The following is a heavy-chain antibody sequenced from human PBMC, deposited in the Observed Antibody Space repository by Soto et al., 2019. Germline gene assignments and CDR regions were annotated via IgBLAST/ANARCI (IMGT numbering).Heavy chain of an antibody. CDR3: ARSATNQYSSSWSFDY. J-gene: IGHJ4*02. D-gene: IGHD6-13*01. V-gene: IGHV4-31*03. Sequence: SETLSLTCTVSGGSISSGGYYCSWIRQHPGKGLEWIGYIYYSGSTYYNPSLKSRVTISVDTSKNQFSLKLSSVTAADTAVYYCARSATNQYSSSWSFDYWGQGTLVTASS. CDR2: IYYSGST. CDR1: GGSISSGGYY.